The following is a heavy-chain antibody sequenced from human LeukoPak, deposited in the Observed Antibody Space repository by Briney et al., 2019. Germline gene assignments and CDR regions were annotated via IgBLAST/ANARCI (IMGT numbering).Heavy chain of an antibody. CDR2: IYHSGST. Sequence: SETLSLTCTVSGGSISSYYWSWIRQPAGKGLEWIGSIYHSGSTYYNPSLKSRVTISVDTSKNQFSLKLSSVTAADTAVYYCARENDCSGGSCYSVDYWGQGTLVTVSS. D-gene: IGHD2-15*01. CDR3: ARENDCSGGSCYSVDY. J-gene: IGHJ4*02. V-gene: IGHV4-4*07. CDR1: GGSISSYY.